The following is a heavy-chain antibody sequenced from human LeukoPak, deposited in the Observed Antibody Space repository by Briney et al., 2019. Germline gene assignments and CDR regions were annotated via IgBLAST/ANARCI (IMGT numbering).Heavy chain of an antibody. V-gene: IGHV3-48*04. CDR1: GFTFSSYS. CDR2: ISSSSSTI. J-gene: IGHJ4*02. D-gene: IGHD3-22*01. CDR3: ARALYDGSGYYSHFDY. Sequence: GGSLRLSCAASGFTFSSYSMNWVRQAPGKGLEWVSYISSSSSTIYYADSVKGRFTISRDNAKKSLYLQMNSLRAEDTAVYYCARALYDGSGYYSHFDYWGQGTLVTVSS.